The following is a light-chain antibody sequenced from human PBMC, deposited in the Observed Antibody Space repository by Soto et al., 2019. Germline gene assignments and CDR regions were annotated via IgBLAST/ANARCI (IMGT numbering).Light chain of an antibody. V-gene: IGKV3-20*01. Sequence: EIVFKQSPGTLALYPGERATLSCRASQSVSSSYLAWYQRKPGQAPRLLIYGASSRATGIPDRFSGSGSGTDFTLTISRLEPEDFAVYYCQQYGSSPPGFGQGTRLEI. CDR3: QQYGSSPPG. CDR2: GAS. J-gene: IGKJ5*01. CDR1: QSVSSSY.